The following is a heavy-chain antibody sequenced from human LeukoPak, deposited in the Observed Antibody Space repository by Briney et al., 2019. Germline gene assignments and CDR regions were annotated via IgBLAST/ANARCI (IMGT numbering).Heavy chain of an antibody. J-gene: IGHJ4*02. D-gene: IGHD4-17*01. V-gene: IGHV1-69*05. CDR2: IIPIFGTA. CDR3: ARNGEDELPIDY. CDR1: GGTFSSYA. Sequence: ASVKVSCKASGGTFSSYAISWVRQAPGQGLEWMGRIIPIFGTANYAQEFQGRVTITTDESTSTAYMELSSLRSEDTAVYYCARNGEDELPIDYWGQGTLVTVSS.